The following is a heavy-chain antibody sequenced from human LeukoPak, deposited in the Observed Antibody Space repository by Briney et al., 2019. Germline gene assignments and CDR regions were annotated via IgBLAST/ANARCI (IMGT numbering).Heavy chain of an antibody. CDR2: IYYSGST. Sequence: KPSETLSLTCTVSGDSISSGSFYWGWIRQPPGKGLEWIGSIYYSGSTYYNPSLKSRVTISVDTSKNQFSLKLSSVTAADTAVYYCARGEDGTGEYRPTYFDSWGQGTLVTVSS. V-gene: IGHV4-39*01. CDR3: ARGEDGTGEYRPTYFDS. CDR1: GDSISSGSFY. J-gene: IGHJ4*02. D-gene: IGHD4-17*01.